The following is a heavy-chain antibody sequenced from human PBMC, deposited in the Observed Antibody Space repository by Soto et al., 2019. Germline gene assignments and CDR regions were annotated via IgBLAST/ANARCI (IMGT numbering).Heavy chain of an antibody. CDR1: GFIFSSYA. J-gene: IGHJ4*02. D-gene: IGHD3-22*01. CDR2: ISRSSSYI. CDR3: AKSDYYDSSGYAY. V-gene: IGHV3-21*01. Sequence: PGGSLRLSCAGSGFIFSSYAMNWVRQAPGKGLEWVSSISRSSSYIYYADSVRGRFTISRDNSKNTLYLQMNSLRAEDTAVYYCAKSDYYDSSGYAYWGQGTLVTVSS.